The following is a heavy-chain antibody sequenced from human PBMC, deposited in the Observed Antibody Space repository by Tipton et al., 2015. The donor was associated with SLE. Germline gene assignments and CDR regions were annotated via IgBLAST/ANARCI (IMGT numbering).Heavy chain of an antibody. CDR3: ARGPTAQLERRRGHFDY. CDR1: AYSITNGYY. CDR2: ISYSGNT. J-gene: IGHJ4*02. D-gene: IGHD1-1*01. V-gene: IGHV4-38-2*02. Sequence: TLSLTCTVSAYSITNGYYWGWIRRPPGRGLEWIGTISYSGNTYYNPSLKSRLTISVDTSKNQFSLNLSSVTAADTAVYFCARGPTAQLERRRGHFDYWGQGTLVTVSS.